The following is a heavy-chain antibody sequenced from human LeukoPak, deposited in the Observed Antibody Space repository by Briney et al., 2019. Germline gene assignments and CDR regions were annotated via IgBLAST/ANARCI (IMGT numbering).Heavy chain of an antibody. D-gene: IGHD2-15*01. CDR2: ISYSGST. CDR3: VKGWKQVAGWFDP. CDR1: GGSINGYY. J-gene: IGHJ5*02. V-gene: IGHV4-59*01. Sequence: SETLSLTCTVSGGSINGYYWSWIRQPPGKGLEWMGYISYSGSTNYNPSLKSRVTMSVDTSKNQISLNLRSVTAADTAVYYCVKGWKQVAGWFDPWGQGTLVTVSS.